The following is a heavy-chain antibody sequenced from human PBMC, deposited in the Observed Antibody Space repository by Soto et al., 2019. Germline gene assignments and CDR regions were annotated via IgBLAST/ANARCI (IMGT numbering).Heavy chain of an antibody. J-gene: IGHJ5*02. Sequence: SETLSLTCPVSGGSISSYYWSWIRQPPGKGLEWIGYIYYSGSTYYNPSLKSRVTISVDTSKNQFSLKLSSVTAADTAVYYCARWWSGSRQGFDPWGRGILVTVSS. CDR2: IYYSGST. V-gene: IGHV4-59*06. D-gene: IGHD3-3*01. CDR1: GGSISSYY. CDR3: ARWWSGSRQGFDP.